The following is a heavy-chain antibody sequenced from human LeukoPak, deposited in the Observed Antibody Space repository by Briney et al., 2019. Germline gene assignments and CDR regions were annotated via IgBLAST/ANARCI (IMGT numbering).Heavy chain of an antibody. CDR2: IKSDGSRI. V-gene: IGHV3-74*01. CDR3: AKDTVRGACGY. J-gene: IGHJ4*02. Sequence: GGSLRLSCAASGFTFSSYWMNWVRQAPGKGLVWVSRIKSDGSRISYADSVKGRFTLSRDNSKNTLYLQMNSLRAEDTAVYYCAKDTVRGACGYWGQGTLVTVSS. D-gene: IGHD3-10*01. CDR1: GFTFSSYW.